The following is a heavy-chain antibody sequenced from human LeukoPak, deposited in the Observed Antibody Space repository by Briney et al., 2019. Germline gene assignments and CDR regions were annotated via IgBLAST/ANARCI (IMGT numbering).Heavy chain of an antibody. CDR2: IIPIFGTA. CDR3: ARGTTVNRVDYFYY. V-gene: IGHV1-69*13. Sequence: ASVKVSCKASGGTFSSYAISWVRQAPGQGLEWMGGIIPIFGTANYAQKFQGRVTITADESTSTAYMELSSLRSEDTAVYYCARGTTVNRVDYFYYWGQGTLVTVSS. CDR1: GGTFSSYA. J-gene: IGHJ4*02. D-gene: IGHD4-17*01.